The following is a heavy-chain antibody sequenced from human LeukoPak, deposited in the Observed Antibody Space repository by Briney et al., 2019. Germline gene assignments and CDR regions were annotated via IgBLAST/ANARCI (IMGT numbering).Heavy chain of an antibody. V-gene: IGHV3-23*01. J-gene: IGHJ4*02. Sequence: GGSLRLSCAGSGFTFSSYIMSWVRQAPGKGLEFVSGVSDNGGATYYADSVKGRFTISRDNSKNTLYLQMNSLRAEDTAVYYCAKDLSLGLDYWGQGTLVTVSS. CDR1: GFTFSSYI. CDR2: VSDNGGAT. D-gene: IGHD2/OR15-2a*01. CDR3: AKDLSLGLDY.